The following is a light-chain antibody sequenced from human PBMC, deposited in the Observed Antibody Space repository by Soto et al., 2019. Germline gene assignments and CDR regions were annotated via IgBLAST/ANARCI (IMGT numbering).Light chain of an antibody. J-gene: IGLJ1*01. CDR3: QSYDSSLSGYV. CDR1: SSNIGAGYD. CDR2: GNS. Sequence: QSVLTQPPSVSGAPGQRVTIYCTGSSSNIGAGYDVHWYQQIPGTAPKLLIYGNSNRPSGVPDRFSGSKSGTSASLAITGLQAEDEADYYCQSYDSSLSGYVFGTGTKVTVL. V-gene: IGLV1-40*01.